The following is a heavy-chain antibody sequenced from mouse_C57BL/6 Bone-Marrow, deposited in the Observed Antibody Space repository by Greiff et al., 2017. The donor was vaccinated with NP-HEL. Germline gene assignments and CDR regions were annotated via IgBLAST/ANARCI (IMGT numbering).Heavy chain of an antibody. CDR1: GFTFSSYG. J-gene: IGHJ2*01. Sequence: EVKLMESGGDLVKPGGSLKLSCAASGFTFSSYGMSWVRQTPDKRLEWVATISSGGSYTYYPDSVKGRFTISRDNAKNTLYLQMSSLKSEDTAMYYCARGVGYWGQGTTLTVSS. D-gene: IGHD1-1*01. CDR3: ARGVGY. CDR2: ISSGGSYT. V-gene: IGHV5-6*01.